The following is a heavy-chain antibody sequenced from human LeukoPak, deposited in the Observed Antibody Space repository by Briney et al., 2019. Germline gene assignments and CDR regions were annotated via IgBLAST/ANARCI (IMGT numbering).Heavy chain of an antibody. CDR1: GGSISSSNW. J-gene: IGHJ4*02. V-gene: IGHV4-4*02. CDR2: INHSGST. CDR3: ARAQALAVGAFDY. Sequence: PSGTLSLTCAVSGGSISSSNWWSRVRPPPGKGLEWIGEINHSGSTNYNPSLKSRVTISVDTSKNQFSLKLSSVTAADTAVYYCARAQALAVGAFDYWGQGTLVTVSS. D-gene: IGHD1-26*01.